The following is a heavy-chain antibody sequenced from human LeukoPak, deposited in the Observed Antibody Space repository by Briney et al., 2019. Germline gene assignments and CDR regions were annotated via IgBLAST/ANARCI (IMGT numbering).Heavy chain of an antibody. CDR3: ATGFRGYSEYDY. CDR1: GGSISSSSYY. CDR2: IYYSGST. Sequence: PSETLSLTCTVSGGSISSSSYYWGWNRQPPGKGLEWIGSIYYSGSTYYNPSLKSRVTISVDTSKNQFSLKLSSVTAADTAVYYCATGFRGYSEYDYWGQGTLVTVSS. D-gene: IGHD5-18*01. J-gene: IGHJ4*02. V-gene: IGHV4-39*01.